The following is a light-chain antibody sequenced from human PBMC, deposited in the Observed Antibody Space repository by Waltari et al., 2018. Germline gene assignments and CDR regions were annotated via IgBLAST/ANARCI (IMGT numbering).Light chain of an antibody. Sequence: DIQMTQSPSSLSASAGDRVTITCRASQGISTYLNWYQQKPGKAPKRLIYAASSLESGVPSRFSGSGSGTDFTLTISSLQPEDFVTYYCLQYNSNPFTFGPGTKLDIK. V-gene: IGKV1-17*01. J-gene: IGKJ3*01. CDR2: AAS. CDR1: QGISTY. CDR3: LQYNSNPFT.